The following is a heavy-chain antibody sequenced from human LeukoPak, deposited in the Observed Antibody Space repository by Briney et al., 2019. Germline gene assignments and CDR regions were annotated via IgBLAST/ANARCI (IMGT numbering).Heavy chain of an antibody. Sequence: SETLSLTCTVSGGSISSGGCYWSWIRQPPGKGLEWIGYIYHSGSTYYNPSLKSRVTISVDRSKNQFSLKLSSVTAADTAVYYCATSYSGSYLGDIWGQGTMVTVSS. CDR2: IYHSGST. D-gene: IGHD1-26*01. CDR1: GGSISSGGCY. J-gene: IGHJ3*02. CDR3: ATSYSGSYLGDI. V-gene: IGHV4-30-2*01.